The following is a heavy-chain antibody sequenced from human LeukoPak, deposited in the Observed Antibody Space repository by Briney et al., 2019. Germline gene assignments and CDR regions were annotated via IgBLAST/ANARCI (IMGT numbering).Heavy chain of an antibody. J-gene: IGHJ3*02. CDR2: ISGSGGST. V-gene: IGHV3-23*01. Sequence: GGSLRLSCAVSGFTFSSYGMSWVRQAPGKGLEWVSSISGSGGSTYYPDSVKGRFTISRDNSKNTLYLQMNSLRAEDTAVYYCAKDRFDSSGYYHPAASDIWGQGTMVTVSS. CDR1: GFTFSSYG. CDR3: AKDRFDSSGYYHPAASDI. D-gene: IGHD3-22*01.